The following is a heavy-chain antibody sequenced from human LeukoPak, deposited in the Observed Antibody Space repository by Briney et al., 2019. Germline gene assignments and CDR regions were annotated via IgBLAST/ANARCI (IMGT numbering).Heavy chain of an antibody. V-gene: IGHV4-39*01. CDR2: IYYSGST. CDR1: GGSISNSNYY. Sequence: PSETLSLTCSVSGGSISNSNYYWGWIRPPPGKGLEWIGSIYYSGSTYYNPSLKSRVTISVDTSKNQFSLKVTSMTAAATAMYYCARLQQQQLSVWGQGTMVIVSS. CDR3: ARLQQQQLSV. D-gene: IGHD6-13*01. J-gene: IGHJ3*01.